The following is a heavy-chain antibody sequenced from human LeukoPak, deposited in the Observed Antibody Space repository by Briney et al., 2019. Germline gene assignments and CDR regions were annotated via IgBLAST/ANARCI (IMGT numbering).Heavy chain of an antibody. CDR1: GFTFDDYG. Sequence: GGSLRLSCAASGFTFDDYGMSWVRQAPGKGLEWVSGINWNGGSTGYADSVKGRFTISRDNAKNSLYLQMNSLRAEGTALYYCARGAYCGGDCSFDYWGQGTLVTVSS. D-gene: IGHD2-21*02. V-gene: IGHV3-20*04. J-gene: IGHJ4*02. CDR3: ARGAYCGGDCSFDY. CDR2: INWNGGST.